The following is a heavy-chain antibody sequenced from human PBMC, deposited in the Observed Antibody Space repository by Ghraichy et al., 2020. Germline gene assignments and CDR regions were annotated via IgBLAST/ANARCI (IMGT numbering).Heavy chain of an antibody. D-gene: IGHD6-19*01. CDR3: AREPRSGNYFDY. CDR2: ISYDGSNK. Sequence: GGSLRLSCAASGFTFSSYAMHWVRQAPGKGLEWVAVISYDGSNKYYADSVKGRFTISRDNSKNTLYLQMNSLRAEDTAVYYCAREPRSGNYFDYGGQGTLVTVTP. J-gene: IGHJ4*02. V-gene: IGHV3-30-3*01. CDR1: GFTFSSYA.